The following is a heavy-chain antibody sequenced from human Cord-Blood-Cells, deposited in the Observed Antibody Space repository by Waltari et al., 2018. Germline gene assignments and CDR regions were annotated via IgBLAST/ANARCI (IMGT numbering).Heavy chain of an antibody. CDR2: INHSGST. CDR3: ARRNYYDSSGSFDP. J-gene: IGHJ5*02. D-gene: IGHD3-22*01. CDR1: GGSFSGYY. V-gene: IGHV4-34*01. Sequence: QVQLQQWGAGLLKPSETLSLTCAVYGGSFSGYYWSWIRQPPGKGLEWIGEINHSGSTNSNPSLKSRVTISVDTSKNQFSLKLSSVTAADTAVYYCARRNYYDSSGSFDPWGQGTLVTVSS.